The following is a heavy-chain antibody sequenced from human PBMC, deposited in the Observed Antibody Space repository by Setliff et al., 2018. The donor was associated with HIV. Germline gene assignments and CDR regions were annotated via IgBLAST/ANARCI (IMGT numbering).Heavy chain of an antibody. J-gene: IGHJ6*03. Sequence: ASVKVSCKASGYGFTSYAISWVRQAPGQGLEWMGWISAHNGHTNYAQKFQDRVTMTTDTSTNTAYMELSSLGSDDTAVYYCAKTSPKDSRDFSDYYYMDVWGTGTTVTVSS. CDR3: AKTSPKDSRDFSDYYYMDV. V-gene: IGHV1-18*01. CDR2: ISAHNGHT. CDR1: GYGFTSYA. D-gene: IGHD3-22*01.